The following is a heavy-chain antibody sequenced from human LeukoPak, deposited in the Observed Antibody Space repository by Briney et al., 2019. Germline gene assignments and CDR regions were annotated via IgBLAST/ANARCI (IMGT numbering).Heavy chain of an antibody. D-gene: IGHD2-15*01. V-gene: IGHV1-2*02. J-gene: IGHJ5*02. Sequence: ASVKVSCKASGYTFTGYYMHWVRQAPGQGLEWMGWINPNSGGTNYAQKFQGRVTITADKSTSTAYMELSSLRSEDTAVYCCARERYCSGGSCYRGDWFDPWGQGTLVTVSS. CDR3: ARERYCSGGSCYRGDWFDP. CDR1: GYTFTGYY. CDR2: INPNSGGT.